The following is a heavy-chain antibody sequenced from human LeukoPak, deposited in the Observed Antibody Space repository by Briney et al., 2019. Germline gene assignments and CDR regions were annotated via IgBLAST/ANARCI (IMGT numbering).Heavy chain of an antibody. D-gene: IGHD6-19*01. CDR3: AKCSTSAYTTGWCNWIDP. J-gene: IGHJ5*02. CDR1: GFTFTSDA. Sequence: PGGSLSLSCVASGFTFTSDAMNWVRQAPGKGLEWVSSTVSRGTTQYADSVKGRFTVSRDTSKNTLYLQMNSLRADDTAVYYCAKCSTSAYTTGWCNWIDPWGQGTLVTVSS. V-gene: IGHV3-23*01. CDR2: TVSRGTT.